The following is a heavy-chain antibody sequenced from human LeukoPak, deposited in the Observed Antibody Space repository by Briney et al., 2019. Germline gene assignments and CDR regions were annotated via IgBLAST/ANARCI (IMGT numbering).Heavy chain of an antibody. J-gene: IGHJ6*02. V-gene: IGHV1-18*01. Sequence: ASVKVTCKASGYSFTSYGFTWVRRAPGQGLEWMGWVSAYDGSTNYAQKIRGRVTMTTDASKNTVYMELRSLRFDDTAVYYCARGGRDGMDVWGQGTAVTVSS. D-gene: IGHD3-10*01. CDR3: ARGGRDGMDV. CDR2: VSAYDGST. CDR1: GYSFTSYG.